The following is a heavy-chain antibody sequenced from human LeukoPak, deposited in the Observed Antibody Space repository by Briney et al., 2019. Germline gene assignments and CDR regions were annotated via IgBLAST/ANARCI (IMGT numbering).Heavy chain of an antibody. CDR3: ARGPNYSNFGSAYYYYMDV. J-gene: IGHJ6*03. CDR2: MNPQSGNT. CDR1: GYMFTNYD. D-gene: IGHD4-11*01. Sequence: GASVKVSCKASGYMFTNYDINWVRQATGQGLEWMGWMNPQSGNTGYAQKFRGRVTITRDTSITTAYMELSSLRSEDTAVYYLARGPNYSNFGSAYYYYMDVWGKGTTVTVSS. V-gene: IGHV1-8*03.